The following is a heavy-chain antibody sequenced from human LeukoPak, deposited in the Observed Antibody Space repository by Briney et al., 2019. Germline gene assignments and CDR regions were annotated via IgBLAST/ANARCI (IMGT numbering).Heavy chain of an antibody. Sequence: NPSETLSLTCTVSGGSIISSSFYWAWIRQPPGRGLEWIGSIYYSGSTYYNPSLKSRVTISVDTSKNHFSLSLSSVTAADTAVYYCATQTGNCTSSSCYLSWLDPWGQGTLVTVSS. D-gene: IGHD2-2*01. V-gene: IGHV4-39*02. CDR1: GGSIISSSFY. CDR2: IYYSGST. CDR3: ATQTGNCTSSSCYLSWLDP. J-gene: IGHJ5*02.